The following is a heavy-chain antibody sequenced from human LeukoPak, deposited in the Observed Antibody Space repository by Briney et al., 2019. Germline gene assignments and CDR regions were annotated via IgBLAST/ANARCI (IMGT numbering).Heavy chain of an antibody. V-gene: IGHV3-23*01. CDR2: ISGSGGST. CDR1: GFTFSSYG. D-gene: IGHD3-9*01. CDR3: AKDRRDYDILTGPTCYMDV. Sequence: GGTLRLSCAASGFTFSSYGMSWVRQAPGKGLEWVSAISGSGGSTYYADSVKGRFTISRDNSKNTLYLQMNSLRAEDTAVYYCAKDRRDYDILTGPTCYMDVWGKGTTVTISS. J-gene: IGHJ6*03.